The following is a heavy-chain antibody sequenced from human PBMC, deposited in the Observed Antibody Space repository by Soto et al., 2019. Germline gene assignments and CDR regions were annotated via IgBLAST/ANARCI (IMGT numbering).Heavy chain of an antibody. CDR3: AGDGGSLGPDFDS. D-gene: IGHD1-26*01. Sequence: SETLSLTCDVSGYSISSGYYWGWIRQPPGKGLEWIGSIYHSGNTYYNPTLKSRVTISVDTSKNQFSLQLSSVTAADTAVYYCAGDGGSLGPDFDSWGQGTLVTVSS. CDR2: IYHSGNT. CDR1: GYSISSGYY. V-gene: IGHV4-38-2*02. J-gene: IGHJ4*02.